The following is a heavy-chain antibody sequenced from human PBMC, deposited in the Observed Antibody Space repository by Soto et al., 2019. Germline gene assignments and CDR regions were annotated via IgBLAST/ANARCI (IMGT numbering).Heavy chain of an antibody. CDR2: IIPIFGTA. Sequence: SVKVSCKASGGTFSSYAISWVRQAPGQGLEWMGGIIPIFGTANYAQKFQGRVTITADESTSTAYMELSSLRSEDTAVYYCARDATGVGATRGDAFDIWGQGTMVTVSS. CDR3: ARDATGVGATRGDAFDI. V-gene: IGHV1-69*13. CDR1: GGTFSSYA. J-gene: IGHJ3*02. D-gene: IGHD1-26*01.